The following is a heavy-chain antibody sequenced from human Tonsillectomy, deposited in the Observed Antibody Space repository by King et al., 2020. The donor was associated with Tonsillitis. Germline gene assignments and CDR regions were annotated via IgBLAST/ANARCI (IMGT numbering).Heavy chain of an antibody. J-gene: IGHJ5*01. V-gene: IGHV3-23*04. CDR1: GFTFSNYA. Sequence: VQLVESGGGLVQPGGSLRLSCAVSGFTFSNYAMNWVRQAPGKGLEWVSFISGIDGSTHYADSVKGRVTISRDNSKNTLFMQMNSLRPEDTAVYYCAKDPTDSPPASWGHGPLVTVSS. CDR2: ISGIDGST. D-gene: IGHD4-17*01. CDR3: AKDPTDSPPAS.